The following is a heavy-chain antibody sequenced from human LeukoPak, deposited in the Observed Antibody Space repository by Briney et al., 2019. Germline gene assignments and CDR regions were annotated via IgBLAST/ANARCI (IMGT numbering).Heavy chain of an antibody. V-gene: IGHV4-59*01. Sequence: SETLSLTCTVSGGSISSYYWSWIRQPPGKGLEWIGYIYYSGSTNYNPSLKSRVTISVDTSKNQFSLKLSSATAADTAVYYCASSDSSGYYYRDYYYMDVWGKGTTVTISS. CDR3: ASSDSSGYYYRDYYYMDV. D-gene: IGHD3-22*01. J-gene: IGHJ6*03. CDR1: GGSISSYY. CDR2: IYYSGST.